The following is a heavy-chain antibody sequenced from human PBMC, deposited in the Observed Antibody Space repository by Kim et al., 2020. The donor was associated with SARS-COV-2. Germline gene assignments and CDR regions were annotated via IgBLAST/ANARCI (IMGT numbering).Heavy chain of an antibody. Sequence: ITYAASVEGRFTISRNTARTTLYLQMNSLRAGDTAVYYCARARDYGMDVWGQGTTVTVSS. CDR3: ARARDYGMDV. V-gene: IGHV3-74*03. CDR2: I. J-gene: IGHJ6*02.